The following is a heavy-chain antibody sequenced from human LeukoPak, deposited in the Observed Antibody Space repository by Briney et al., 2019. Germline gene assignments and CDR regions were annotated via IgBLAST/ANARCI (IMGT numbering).Heavy chain of an antibody. Sequence: ESGPTLVKPTQTLTLTCTFSGFSHSTSGVGVGWIRQPPGKALEWLALIYWNDDKRYSPSLKSRLTITKDTSKNQVVLTMTNMDPVDTATYYCARPYYYGSGSYRTHFDYWGQGTLVTVSS. J-gene: IGHJ4*02. V-gene: IGHV2-5*01. D-gene: IGHD3-10*01. CDR2: IYWNDDK. CDR1: GFSHSTSGVG. CDR3: ARPYYYGSGSYRTHFDY.